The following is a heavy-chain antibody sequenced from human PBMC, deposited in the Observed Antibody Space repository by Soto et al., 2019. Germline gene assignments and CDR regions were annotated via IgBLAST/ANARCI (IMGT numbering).Heavy chain of an antibody. CDR2: IYYSGST. CDR1: GGSISSYY. CDR3: ARVGPDFNFDY. D-gene: IGHD3-3*01. Sequence: QVQLQESGPGLVKPSETLSLTCTVYGGSISSYYWSWIRQPPGKGLEWIGYIYYSGSTNYNPSLKSRVTISVDTPKNQFSLKLSSVTAADTAVYYCARVGPDFNFDYWGQGTLVTVSS. J-gene: IGHJ4*02. V-gene: IGHV4-59*01.